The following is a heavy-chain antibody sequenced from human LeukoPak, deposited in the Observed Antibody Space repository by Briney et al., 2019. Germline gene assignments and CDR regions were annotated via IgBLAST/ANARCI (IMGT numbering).Heavy chain of an antibody. CDR1: GXTFSSYW. J-gene: IGHJ3*02. V-gene: IGHV3-74*01. D-gene: IGHD5-24*01. CDR2: INSDGSSR. CDR3: ARHGSDAFDI. Sequence: GGSLRLSCAASGXTFSSYWVHWVRQAPGKGLVWVSHINSDGSSRTYADSVKGRFTISRDNAKSTLYLQMNSLRAEDTAVYYCARHGSDAFDIWGQGTVVTVSS.